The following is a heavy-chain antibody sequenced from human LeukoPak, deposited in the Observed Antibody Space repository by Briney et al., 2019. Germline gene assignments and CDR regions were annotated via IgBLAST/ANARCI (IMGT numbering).Heavy chain of an antibody. D-gene: IGHD2-21*02. J-gene: IGHJ4*02. V-gene: IGHV4-34*01. CDR1: GGSFSGYY. CDR3: ARGQIRGHIVVVTRVPRGHYFDY. CDR2: INHSGST. Sequence: SETLSLTCAVYGGSFSGYYWSWIRQPPGKGLEWIGEINHSGSTNYNPSLKSRVTISVDTSKNQLSLKLSSVTAADTAVYYCARGQIRGHIVVVTRVPRGHYFDYWGQGTLVTVSS.